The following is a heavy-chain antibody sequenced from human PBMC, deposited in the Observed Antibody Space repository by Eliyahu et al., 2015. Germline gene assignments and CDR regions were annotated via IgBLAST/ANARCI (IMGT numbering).Heavy chain of an antibody. CDR1: GGSIGSGDYY. CDR3: ARMAYGDSRLDWFDP. CDR2: IYYSGNT. V-gene: IGHV4-31*03. J-gene: IGHJ5*02. Sequence: QVQLQESGPGLVKPSQTLSLTCSVSGGSIGSGDYYWTWIRQHPGSGLEWIGYIYYSGNTYYNPSLKSRLTLSVDTSRNQFSLNLNSVTAADTAVYYCARMAYGDSRLDWFDPWGQGTLVTVSS. D-gene: IGHD4-17*01.